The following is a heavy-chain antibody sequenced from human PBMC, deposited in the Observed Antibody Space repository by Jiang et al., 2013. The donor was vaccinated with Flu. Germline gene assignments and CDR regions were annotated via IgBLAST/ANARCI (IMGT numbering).Heavy chain of an antibody. J-gene: IGHJ6*02. V-gene: IGHV3-9*01. D-gene: IGHD1-1*01. CDR1: GFTFDDYA. Sequence: LVESGGGLVQPGRSLRLSCAASGFTFDDYAMHWVRQAPGKGLEWVSGISWNSGSIGYADSVKGRFTISRDNAKNSLYLQMNSLRAEDTALYYCAKDVTDDRPVGMDVWGQGTTVTVSS. CDR2: ISWNSGSI. CDR3: AKDVTDDRPVGMDV.